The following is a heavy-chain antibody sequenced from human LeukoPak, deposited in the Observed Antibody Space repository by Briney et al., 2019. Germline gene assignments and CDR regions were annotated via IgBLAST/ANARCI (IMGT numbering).Heavy chain of an antibody. CDR1: GYTFTSYA. CDR3: ARDEARYSRGYYPNWFDP. V-gene: IGHV1-18*01. D-gene: IGHD3-22*01. CDR2: ISTYTGNT. Sequence: ASVKVSCKTSGYTFTSYAISWVRQAPGQGLECMGWISTYTGNTDYAQKLQGRVTMTTDTSTSTAYMEVRSLRFDDTAVYYCARDEARYSRGYYPNWFDPWGQGTLVTVSS. J-gene: IGHJ5*02.